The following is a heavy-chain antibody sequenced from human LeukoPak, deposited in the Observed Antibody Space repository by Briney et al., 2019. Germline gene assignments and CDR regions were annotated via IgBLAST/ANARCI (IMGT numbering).Heavy chain of an antibody. V-gene: IGHV3-33*06. CDR2: IWYDGSNK. Sequence: GGSLRLSCAASGFTFSSYGMHWVRQAPGKGLEWVAVIWYDGSNKYYADSVKGRFTISRDNSKNTLYLQMNSLRAEDTAVYYCAKGEYCSSTSCYAVDYWGQGTLVTVSS. D-gene: IGHD2-2*01. J-gene: IGHJ4*02. CDR3: AKGEYCSSTSCYAVDY. CDR1: GFTFSSYG.